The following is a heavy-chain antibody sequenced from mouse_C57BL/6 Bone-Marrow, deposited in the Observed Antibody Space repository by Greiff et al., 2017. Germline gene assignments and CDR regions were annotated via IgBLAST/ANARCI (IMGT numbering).Heavy chain of an antibody. CDR3: ARKDSNYVWYFDV. D-gene: IGHD2-5*01. Sequence: VKLQQPGAELVKPGASVKLSCKASGYTFTSYWMHWVKQRPGQGLEWIGMIHPNSGSTNYNEKFKSKATLTVDKSSSTAYMQLSSLTSEDSAVYYCARKDSNYVWYFDVWGTGTTVTVSS. CDR1: GYTFTSYW. CDR2: IHPNSGST. J-gene: IGHJ1*03. V-gene: IGHV1-64*01.